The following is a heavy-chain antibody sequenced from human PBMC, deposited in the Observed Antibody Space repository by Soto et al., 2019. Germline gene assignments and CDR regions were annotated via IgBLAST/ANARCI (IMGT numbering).Heavy chain of an antibody. J-gene: IGHJ4*02. Sequence: PGGSLRLSCAGSGFTLSSYAMHWVRQAPGKGLEWVAVIWYDGSNKYYADSVKGRFTISRDNSKNTRYLQMKSMRGEDKAGYYYAKFFSSYYHGSGRSDWAQRTPVPVSS. CDR3: AKFFSSYYHGSGRSD. CDR2: IWYDGSNK. D-gene: IGHD3-10*01. CDR1: GFTLSSYA. V-gene: IGHV3-33*06.